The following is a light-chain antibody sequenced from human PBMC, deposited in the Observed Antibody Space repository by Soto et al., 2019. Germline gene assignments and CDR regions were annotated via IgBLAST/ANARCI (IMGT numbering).Light chain of an antibody. Sequence: DIQMTQSPSSLSASVGDRVTITCRASQGISSWLAWYQQKPGKAPKLLIYAASSLHSGVPSRFSGSRSETNFTLTSSILQEENFATYQCHHLHLLPLTCGEGTRLEI. CDR3: HHLHLLPLT. CDR2: AAS. CDR1: QGISSW. V-gene: IGKV1-12*01. J-gene: IGKJ5*01.